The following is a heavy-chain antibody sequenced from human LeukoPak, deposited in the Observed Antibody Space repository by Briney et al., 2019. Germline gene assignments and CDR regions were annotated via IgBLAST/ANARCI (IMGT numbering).Heavy chain of an antibody. Sequence: SSETLSLTCSVSGGSISGYYWSWIRQSPGTGLEWIGFIYYSGNTNYNPSLKSRVTLSVDTSKNQLSLKLTSVTAADTAVYYCARDPGSSGYAFDYWGQGTLVTVSS. D-gene: IGHD3-22*01. J-gene: IGHJ4*02. CDR2: IYYSGNT. V-gene: IGHV4-59*12. CDR3: ARDPGSSGYAFDY. CDR1: GGSISGYY.